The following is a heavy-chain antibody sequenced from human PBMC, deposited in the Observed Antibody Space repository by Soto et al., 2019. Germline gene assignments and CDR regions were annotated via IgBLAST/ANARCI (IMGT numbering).Heavy chain of an antibody. CDR3: ARPTRYYYDSSGQSAWFDP. D-gene: IGHD3-22*01. V-gene: IGHV1-69*12. CDR1: GGTFSSYA. J-gene: IGHJ5*02. CDR2: IIPIFGTA. Sequence: QVQLVQSGAEVKKPGSSVKVSCKASGGTFSSYAISWVRQAPGQGLEWMGGIIPIFGTANYAQKFQGRVTITAAESTSTAYMDLSSLRSEDTAVYYCARPTRYYYDSSGQSAWFDPWGQGTLVTVSS.